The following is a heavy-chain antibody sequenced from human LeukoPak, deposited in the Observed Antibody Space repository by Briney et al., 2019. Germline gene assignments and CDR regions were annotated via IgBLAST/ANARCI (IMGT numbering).Heavy chain of an antibody. CDR1: AASFSSHY. CDR3: ARDLVTVTKGFDI. CDR2: ISYIGST. Sequence: PSETLSLTRAVSAASFSSHYWTWVRQSPGKGLEWIGYISYIGSTNYNPSLKSRVTISIDTTRNQFSLKLRSVTAADTAVYYCARDLVTVTKGFDIWGQGTMVSVSS. D-gene: IGHD4-17*01. J-gene: IGHJ3*02. V-gene: IGHV4-59*11.